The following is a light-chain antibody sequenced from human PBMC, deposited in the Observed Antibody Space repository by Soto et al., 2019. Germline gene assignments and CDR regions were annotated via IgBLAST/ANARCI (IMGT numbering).Light chain of an antibody. CDR3: QQYGSSGT. CDR2: GAS. CDR1: QSVGSK. J-gene: IGKJ1*01. V-gene: IGKV3-20*01. Sequence: EIVMTQSPATLSVSPGERAPLSCRASQSVGSKLAWYQQKPGQAPRLLIYGASNRATGIPDRFSGSGSGTDFTLTISRLEPEDFAVYYCQQYGSSGTFGQGTKVDIK.